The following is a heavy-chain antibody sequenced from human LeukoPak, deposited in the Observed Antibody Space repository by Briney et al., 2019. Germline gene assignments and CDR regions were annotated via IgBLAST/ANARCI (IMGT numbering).Heavy chain of an antibody. CDR2: IYYSGST. J-gene: IGHJ5*02. Sequence: PSETLSLTCTVSGGSISSSSYYWGWIRQPPGKGLEWIGSIYYSGSTYYNPSLKSRVTISVDTSKNQFSLKLSSVTAADTAVYYCARGLKYYDFWSGRNWFDPWGQGTLVTVSS. D-gene: IGHD3-3*01. CDR1: GGSISSSSYY. CDR3: ARGLKYYDFWSGRNWFDP. V-gene: IGHV4-39*07.